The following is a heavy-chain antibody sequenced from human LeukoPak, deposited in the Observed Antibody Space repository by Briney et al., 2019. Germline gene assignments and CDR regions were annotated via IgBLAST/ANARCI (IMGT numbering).Heavy chain of an antibody. CDR1: GFTFSSYA. CDR2: ISYDGSNK. D-gene: IGHD2-8*01. V-gene: IGHV3-30-3*01. J-gene: IGHJ4*02. CDR3: ATLYAGSTDY. Sequence: GGSLRLSCAASGFTFSSYAMHWVRQAPGKGLEWVAVISYDGSNKYYADSVKGRFTISRDNAKNTLYLQMNSPRAEDTAVYYCATLYAGSTDYWGRGTLVTVSS.